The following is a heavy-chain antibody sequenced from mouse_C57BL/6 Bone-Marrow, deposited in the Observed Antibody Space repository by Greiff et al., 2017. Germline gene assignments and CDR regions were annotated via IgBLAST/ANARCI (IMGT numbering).Heavy chain of an antibody. V-gene: IGHV1-64*01. J-gene: IGHJ3*01. Sequence: VQLQQPGAELVKPGASVKLSCKASGYTFTSYWMHWVKQRPGQGLEWIGMIHPNSGSTNYNEKFKSKATLTVDKSSSTAYMQLSSLTSEDSAVYYCARYYYGYDEGFAYWGQGTLVTVSA. D-gene: IGHD2-2*01. CDR1: GYTFTSYW. CDR3: ARYYYGYDEGFAY. CDR2: IHPNSGST.